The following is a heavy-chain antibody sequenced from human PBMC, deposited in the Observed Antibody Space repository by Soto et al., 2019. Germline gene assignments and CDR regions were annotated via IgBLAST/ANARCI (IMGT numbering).Heavy chain of an antibody. V-gene: IGHV3-11*05. D-gene: IGHD6-19*01. CDR1: GFTFSDYY. Sequence: QVQLVESGGGLVKPGGSLRLSCAASGFTFSDYYMSWIRQAPGKGLEWVSYISSTSIYTNYADSVKGRFTISRDNAXNXXYLQMNSLRAEDTAVYYCARLLGIPVAGHRYAFDIWGHGTMVTVSS. CDR3: ARLLGIPVAGHRYAFDI. J-gene: IGHJ3*02. CDR2: ISSTSIYT.